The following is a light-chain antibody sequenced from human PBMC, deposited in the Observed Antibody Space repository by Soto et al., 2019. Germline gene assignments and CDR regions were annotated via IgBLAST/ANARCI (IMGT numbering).Light chain of an antibody. CDR1: QSVSSN. CDR2: GAS. V-gene: IGKV3D-15*01. J-gene: IGKJ1*01. CDR3: QQYNNWPRT. Sequence: EIVLTQSPATLSLSPGERSTLSCWASQSVSSNLAWYQQKPGQAPRLLIYGASTRATGIPARFSGSGSGTEFTLTIGSLQSEDFAVYYCQQYNNWPRTFGQGTKVDI.